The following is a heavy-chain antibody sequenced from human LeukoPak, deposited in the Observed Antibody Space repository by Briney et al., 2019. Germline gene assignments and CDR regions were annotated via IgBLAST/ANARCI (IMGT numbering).Heavy chain of an antibody. CDR2: INHDGSER. J-gene: IGHJ6*02. Sequence: GGSLRLSCAASGFTFSSYWMSWVRLAPGKGLEWVANINHDGSERYYLDSVRGRFTISRDNAKNSLNLQMNSLRAEDTAVYYCAMAYNYGMDIWGQGTAVAVSS. CDR3: AMAYNYGMDI. CDR1: GFTFSSYW. V-gene: IGHV3-7*03.